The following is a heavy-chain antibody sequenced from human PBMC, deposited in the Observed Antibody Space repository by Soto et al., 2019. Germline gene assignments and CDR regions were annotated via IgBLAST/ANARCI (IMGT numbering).Heavy chain of an antibody. Sequence: GGSLRLSCAASGFTFSSYAMSWVRQAPGKGLEWVSSISGSGGGTYYADSVKGRFTFSRDNSKNTLYLQMNSLRAEDTAVYYCAKFGMATTKRSPPYYIDYWGKGALVTVSS. V-gene: IGHV3-23*01. D-gene: IGHD1-1*01. J-gene: IGHJ4*02. CDR1: GFTFSSYA. CDR3: AKFGMATTKRSPPYYIDY. CDR2: ISGSGGGT.